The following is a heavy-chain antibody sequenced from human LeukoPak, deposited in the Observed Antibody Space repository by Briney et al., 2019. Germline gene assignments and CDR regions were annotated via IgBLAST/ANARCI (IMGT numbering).Heavy chain of an antibody. V-gene: IGHV1-2*02. CDR1: GGTFSSYA. J-gene: IGHJ4*02. Sequence: GASVKVSCKASGGTFSSYAISWVRQAPGQGLEWMGGINPNSGSSRSAQRFQGRVTMTWDTSISTAYMELSRLTSDDTAVFYCARGESISSPNYWGQGTLVTVSS. CDR2: INPNSGSS. CDR3: ARGESISSPNY. D-gene: IGHD6-6*01.